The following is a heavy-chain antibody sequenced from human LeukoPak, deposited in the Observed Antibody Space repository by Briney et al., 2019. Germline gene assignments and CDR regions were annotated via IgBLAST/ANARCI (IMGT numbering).Heavy chain of an antibody. CDR1: GFTFDDYA. V-gene: IGHV3-9*01. CDR2: ISWNSGSI. Sequence: GGSLRLSCAASGFTFDDYAMHWVRQAPGKGLEWVSGISWNSGSIGYADSVKGRFTISRDSAKNSLYLQMNSLRAEDTALYYCAKTYYYGSGSPGAFDIWGQGTMVTVSS. D-gene: IGHD3-10*01. J-gene: IGHJ3*02. CDR3: AKTYYYGSGSPGAFDI.